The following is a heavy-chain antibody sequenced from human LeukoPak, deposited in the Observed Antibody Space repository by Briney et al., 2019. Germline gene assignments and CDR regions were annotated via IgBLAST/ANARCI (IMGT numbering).Heavy chain of an antibody. D-gene: IGHD3-10*01. CDR3: ARRKRVWTMVRGVISNWFDP. J-gene: IGHJ5*02. V-gene: IGHV4-39*07. CDR2: INHSGST. CDR1: GGSISSSSYY. Sequence: PSETLSLTCTVSGGSISSSSYYWSWIRQPPGKGLEWIGEINHSGSTNYNPSLKSRVTISVDTSKNQFSLKLSSVTAADTAVYYCARRKRVWTMVRGVISNWFDPWGQGTLVTVSS.